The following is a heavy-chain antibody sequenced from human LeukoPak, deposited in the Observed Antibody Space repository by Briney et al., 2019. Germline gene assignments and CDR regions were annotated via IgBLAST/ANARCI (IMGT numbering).Heavy chain of an antibody. V-gene: IGHV3-11*01. CDR2: ISSSGSTI. D-gene: IGHD3-9*01. Sequence: GGSLRLSCAASGFTFSDYYMSWIRQAPGKGLEWVSYISSSGSTIYYADSVKGRFTISRDNAKNSLYLQMNSLRAEDTAVYYCAKDQVDLGYYYYYGMDVWGKGTTVTVSS. J-gene: IGHJ6*04. CDR3: AKDQVDLGYYYYYGMDV. CDR1: GFTFSDYY.